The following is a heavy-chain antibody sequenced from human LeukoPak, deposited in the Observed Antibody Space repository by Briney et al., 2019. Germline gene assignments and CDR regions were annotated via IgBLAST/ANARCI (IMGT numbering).Heavy chain of an antibody. CDR1: GYTFTGYY. V-gene: IGHV1-2*06. CDR3: AMNSGSYNPRDY. CDR2: INPNSGGT. D-gene: IGHD1-26*01. Sequence: ASVKVSCKASGYTFTGYYMHLVRQAPGQGPEWMGRINPNSGGTNYAQKFQGRVSMTRDTSISTAYMELSRLRSDDTAVYYCAMNSGSYNPRDYWGQGTLVTVSS. J-gene: IGHJ4*02.